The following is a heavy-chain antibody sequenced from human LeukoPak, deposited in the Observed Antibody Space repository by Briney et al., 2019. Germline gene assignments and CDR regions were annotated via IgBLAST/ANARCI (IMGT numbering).Heavy chain of an antibody. V-gene: IGHV3-30-3*01. J-gene: IGHJ4*02. Sequence: GGSLRLSCAASGFTFISYAMHWVRQAPGKGLEWVAVISYDGSNKYYADSVKGRFTISRDNSKNTLYLQMNSLRAEDTAVYYCASEHSSSWYRTFDYWGQGTLVTVSS. CDR3: ASEHSSSWYRTFDY. CDR2: ISYDGSNK. CDR1: GFTFISYA. D-gene: IGHD6-13*01.